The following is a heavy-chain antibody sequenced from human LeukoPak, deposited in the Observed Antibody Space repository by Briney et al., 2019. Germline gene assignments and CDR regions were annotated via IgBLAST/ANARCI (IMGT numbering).Heavy chain of an antibody. D-gene: IGHD2-15*01. CDR2: IYTSGST. V-gene: IGHV4-61*02. Sequence: SQTLSLTCTVSGGSISSGSYYWSWIRQPAGKGLEWIGRIYTSGSTNYNPSLKSRVTISVDTSKNQFSLKLSSVTAADTAVYYCARARGYCSGGSCYFDYWGQGTLVTVSS. CDR1: GGSISSGSYY. J-gene: IGHJ4*02. CDR3: ARARGYCSGGSCYFDY.